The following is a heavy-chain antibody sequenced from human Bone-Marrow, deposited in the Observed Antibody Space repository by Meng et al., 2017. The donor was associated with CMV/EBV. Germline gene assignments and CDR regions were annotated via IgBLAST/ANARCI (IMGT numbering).Heavy chain of an antibody. V-gene: IGHV4-59*01. Sequence: SETLSLTCTVSGGSISSYYWSWIRQPPGKGLEWIGYTYYSGSTNYNPSLKSRVTISVDTSKNQFSLKLSSVTAADTAVYYCARDGRRSIAADYYGMDVWGQGTTVTVSS. CDR2: TYYSGST. J-gene: IGHJ6*02. CDR1: GGSISSYY. D-gene: IGHD6-25*01. CDR3: ARDGRRSIAADYYGMDV.